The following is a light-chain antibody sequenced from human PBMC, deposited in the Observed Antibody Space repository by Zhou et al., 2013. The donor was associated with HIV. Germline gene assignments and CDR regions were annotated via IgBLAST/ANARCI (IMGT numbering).Light chain of an antibody. CDR2: MAS. J-gene: IGKJ1*01. V-gene: IGKV1-8*01. CDR3: QEYQTYSRT. CDR1: QGIGTY. Sequence: AIRLTQSPSSLSASTGDRVTITCRASQGIGTYLAWYQQKPGKAPKLLIYMASTLETGVSLRFSGSGSGTEFSLAIDSLQPDDFATYYCQEYQTYSRTFGQGTKVEV.